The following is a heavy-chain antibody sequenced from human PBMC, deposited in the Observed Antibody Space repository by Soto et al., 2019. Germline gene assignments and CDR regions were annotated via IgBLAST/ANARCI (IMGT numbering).Heavy chain of an antibody. D-gene: IGHD5-12*01. CDR1: GGSVSSGSYY. CDR2: IYYSGST. CDR3: ASTIRDGYHS. Sequence: SETLSLTCTVSGGSVSSGSYYRSWIRQPPGKGLEWIGYIYYSGSTNYNPSLKSRVTISVDTSKNQFSLKLSSVTAADTAVYYCASTIRDGYHSWGQGTLVTVS. J-gene: IGHJ4*02. V-gene: IGHV4-61*01.